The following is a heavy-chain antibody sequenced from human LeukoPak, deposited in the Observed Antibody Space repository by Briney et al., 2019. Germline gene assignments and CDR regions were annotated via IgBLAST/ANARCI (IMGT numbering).Heavy chain of an antibody. CDR1: GGTFSSYA. J-gene: IGHJ6*03. CDR3: ARLVAAAGGLPYYYYMDV. V-gene: IGHV1-69*05. D-gene: IGHD6-13*01. Sequence: SVKVSCKASGGTFSSYAISWVRQTPGQGLEWMGGIIPIFGTANYAQKFQGRVTITTDESTSTAYMELSSLRSEDTAVYYCARLVAAAGGLPYYYYMDVWGKGTTVTVSS. CDR2: IIPIFGTA.